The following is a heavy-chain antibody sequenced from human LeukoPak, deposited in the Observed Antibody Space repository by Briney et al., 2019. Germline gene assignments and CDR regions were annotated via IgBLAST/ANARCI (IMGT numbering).Heavy chain of an antibody. CDR3: ARSLEMATIRYNWFDP. V-gene: IGHV4-30-4*08. CDR1: GGSISSGDYY. Sequence: SETLSLTCTVSGGSISSGDYYWSWIRQPPGKGLEWIGYIYYSGSTYYNPSLKSRVTISVDTSKNQFSLKLSSVTAADTAVYYCARSLEMATIRYNWFDPWGQGTLVTVSS. J-gene: IGHJ5*02. CDR2: IYYSGST. D-gene: IGHD5-24*01.